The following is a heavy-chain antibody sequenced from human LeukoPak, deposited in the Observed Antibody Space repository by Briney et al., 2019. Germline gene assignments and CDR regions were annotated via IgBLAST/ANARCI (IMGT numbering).Heavy chain of an antibody. J-gene: IGHJ3*02. V-gene: IGHV3-9*01. CDR1: GFTFDDYA. Sequence: GGSLRLSCAASGFTFDDYAMHWVRQAPGKGLEWVSGISWNSGSIGYADSVKGRFTISRDNAKNSLYLQMNSPRAEDTAVYYCARVPIRITMVRGVIAVAFDIWGQGTMVTVSS. D-gene: IGHD3-10*01. CDR3: ARVPIRITMVRGVIAVAFDI. CDR2: ISWNSGSI.